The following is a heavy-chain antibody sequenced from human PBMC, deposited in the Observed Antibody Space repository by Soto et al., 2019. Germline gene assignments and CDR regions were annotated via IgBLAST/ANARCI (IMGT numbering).Heavy chain of an antibody. CDR2: IYLGDSDT. CDR1: GYSFTTFW. Sequence: GESLKISCKGSGYSFTTFWIGWLRQMPVNGLEWMGIIYLGDSDTRYSPSFQGQVTFSVDKSISTAYLQWSSLKASDTAMYYCARAYDSSGYYPTYFDYWGQGTLVTVSS. CDR3: ARAYDSSGYYPTYFDY. V-gene: IGHV5-51*01. D-gene: IGHD3-22*01. J-gene: IGHJ4*02.